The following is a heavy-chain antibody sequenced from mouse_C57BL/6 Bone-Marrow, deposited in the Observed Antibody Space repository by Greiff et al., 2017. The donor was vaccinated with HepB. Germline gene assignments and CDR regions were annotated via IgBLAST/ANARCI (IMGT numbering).Heavy chain of an antibody. V-gene: IGHV5-4*01. CDR1: GFTFSSYA. CDR2: ISDGGSYT. D-gene: IGHD1-3*01. J-gene: IGHJ2*01. CDR3: ARDTLTFFDY. Sequence: EVKLMESGGGLVKPGGSLKLSCAASGFTFSSYAMSWVRQTPEKRLEWVATISDGGSYTYYPDNVKGRFTISRDNAKNNLYLQMSHLKSEDTAMYYCARDTLTFFDYWGQGTTLTVSS.